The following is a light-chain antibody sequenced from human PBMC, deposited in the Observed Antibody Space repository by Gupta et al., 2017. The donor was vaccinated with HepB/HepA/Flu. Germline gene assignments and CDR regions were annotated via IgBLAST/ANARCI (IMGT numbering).Light chain of an antibody. CDR3: QQYATLPLT. V-gene: IGKV1-33*01. CDR1: QDISNY. Sequence: IQMTQSPSPLSASVGDRVTITCQASQDISNYLNWYQQKPGKAPKLLIYDASNLETGVPSRFSGSGSGTDFTLTISSLQPEDFATYSCQQYATLPLTFGPGTKVDIK. CDR2: DAS. J-gene: IGKJ3*01.